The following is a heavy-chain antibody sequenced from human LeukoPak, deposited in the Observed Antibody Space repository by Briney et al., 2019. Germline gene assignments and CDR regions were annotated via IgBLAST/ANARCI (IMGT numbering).Heavy chain of an antibody. J-gene: IGHJ3*02. CDR1: GYSFTSYG. CDR2: IYPGDSDT. CDR3: ARRHGRGSGSYGAFDI. D-gene: IGHD3-10*01. V-gene: IGHV5-51*01. Sequence: GAPLQISCKGSGYSFTSYGIGWVRQMPGKGLEWMGIIYPGDSDTRYSPSFQGQVTISADKSISTAYLQWSSLKASDTAMYYCARRHGRGSGSYGAFDIWGQGTMVTVSS.